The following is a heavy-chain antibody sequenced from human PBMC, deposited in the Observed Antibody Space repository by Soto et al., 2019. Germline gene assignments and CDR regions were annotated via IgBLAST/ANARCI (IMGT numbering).Heavy chain of an antibody. D-gene: IGHD1-20*01. CDR1: GGTFSSYA. Sequence: QVQLVQSGAEVKKPGSSVKVSCKASGGTFSSYAISWVRQAPGQGLEWMGGIIPIFGTANYAQKFQGRVTITADESTSTAYMELSSLRSEDTAVYYCARDRDGNWNGMGYYYGMDVWGQGNTVTVSS. V-gene: IGHV1-69*01. CDR3: ARDRDGNWNGMGYYYGMDV. CDR2: IIPIFGTA. J-gene: IGHJ6*02.